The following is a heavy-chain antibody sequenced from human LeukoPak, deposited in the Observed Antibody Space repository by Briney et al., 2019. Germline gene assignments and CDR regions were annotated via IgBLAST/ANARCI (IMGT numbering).Heavy chain of an antibody. D-gene: IGHD4-17*01. CDR3: ARTNYGDYEYPEYFAS. V-gene: IGHV3-48*03. CDR1: GFTFSSYE. J-gene: IGHJ4*02. Sequence: PGGSLRLSCAASGFTFSSYEMNWVRQAPGKGLEWVSYISGSSSYTNYADSVKGRFTISRDTAKNSLYLQMNSLRAEDTAVYYCARTNYGDYEYPEYFASWGQGTLVTVSS. CDR2: ISGSSSYT.